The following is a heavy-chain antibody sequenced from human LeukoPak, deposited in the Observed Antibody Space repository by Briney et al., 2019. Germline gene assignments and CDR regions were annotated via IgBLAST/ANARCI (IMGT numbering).Heavy chain of an antibody. V-gene: IGHV4-34*01. Sequence: PETLTLTCAVYGGSFSGYYWSWIRQPPGKGLEWIGEINHSGSTNYNPSLKSRVTISVDTSKNQFSLKLSSVTAADTAVYYCARRRYCSSTSCYVRYFDYWGQGTLVTVSS. D-gene: IGHD2-2*01. J-gene: IGHJ4*02. CDR3: ARRRYCSSTSCYVRYFDY. CDR2: INHSGST. CDR1: GGSFSGYY.